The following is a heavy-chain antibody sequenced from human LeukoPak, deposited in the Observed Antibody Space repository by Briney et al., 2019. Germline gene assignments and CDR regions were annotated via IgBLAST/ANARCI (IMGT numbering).Heavy chain of an antibody. D-gene: IGHD3-16*02. CDR1: GYTFTGYY. V-gene: IGHV1-2*02. J-gene: IGHJ4*02. CDR3: ARFLSAPYYFDY. Sequence: ASVKVSCKASGYTFTGYYMHWVRQAPGQGLEWMGWISPNSGGTNYAQKFQGRVTMTRDTSISTAYMELSRLRSDDTAVYYCARFLSAPYYFDYWGQGTLVTVSS. CDR2: ISPNSGGT.